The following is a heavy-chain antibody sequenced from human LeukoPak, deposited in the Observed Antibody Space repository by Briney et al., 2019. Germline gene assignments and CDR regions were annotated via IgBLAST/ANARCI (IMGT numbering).Heavy chain of an antibody. J-gene: IGHJ4*02. CDR3: ARDYGYSSSFDY. D-gene: IGHD6-13*01. Sequence: GGSLRLSCAASGFTFSSSAMNWVRQAPGKGLEWVSYISSGSSSIHYADSVKGGFTIHRDNAKNSMYLQMNSLRDEDTAVYYCARDYGYSSSFDYWGQGTLVTVSS. CDR2: ISSGSSSI. CDR1: GFTFSSSA. V-gene: IGHV3-48*02.